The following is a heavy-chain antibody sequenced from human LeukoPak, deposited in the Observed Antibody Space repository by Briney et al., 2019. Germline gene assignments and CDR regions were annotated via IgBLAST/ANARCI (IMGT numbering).Heavy chain of an antibody. J-gene: IGHJ4*02. Sequence: GGSLRLSCAGSGFAVNGDNMSWVRQAPGKRLEWVSVIYSDYDDGHTNYADSVRGRFTISRDNSKNMVYLQMNSLRVEDTAVYYCSKRSGGYYDHWGQGTLVTVSS. CDR3: SKRSGGYYDH. V-gene: IGHV3-66*02. D-gene: IGHD3-3*01. CDR2: IYSDYDDGHT. CDR1: GFAVNGDN.